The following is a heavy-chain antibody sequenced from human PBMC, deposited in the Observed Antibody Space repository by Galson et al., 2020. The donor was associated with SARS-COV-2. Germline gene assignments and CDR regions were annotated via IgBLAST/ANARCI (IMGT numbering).Heavy chain of an antibody. Sequence: GESLKISCRTSGYSFTNYWIGWVRQVPGKGLEWMGIIYPDDSYTIYSPSFQGQVTISADKSISTAFLQWNSLKASDSAIYYCARHGASSGWYEGIDYWGQGTLVTVSS. J-gene: IGHJ4*02. CDR3: ARHGASSGWYEGIDY. CDR2: IYPDDSYT. V-gene: IGHV5-51*01. D-gene: IGHD6-19*01. CDR1: GYSFTNYW.